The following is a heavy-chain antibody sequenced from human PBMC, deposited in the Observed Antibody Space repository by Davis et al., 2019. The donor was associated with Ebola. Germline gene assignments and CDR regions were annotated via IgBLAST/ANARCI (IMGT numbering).Heavy chain of an antibody. CDR3: ARGDRGVWWSHDY. V-gene: IGHV1-69*04. Sequence: SVKVSCKASGGSFSSYAISWVRQAPGQGLEWMGRIIPILGIANYAQKFQGRVTITADKSTSTAYMELSSLRSEDTAVYYCARGDRGVWWSHDYWGQGTLVTVSS. D-gene: IGHD2-21*01. CDR1: GGSFSSYA. J-gene: IGHJ4*02. CDR2: IIPILGIA.